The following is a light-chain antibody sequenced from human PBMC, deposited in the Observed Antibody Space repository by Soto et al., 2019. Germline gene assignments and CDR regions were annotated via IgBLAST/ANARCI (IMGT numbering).Light chain of an antibody. J-gene: IGKJ1*01. CDR2: GAS. Sequence: IVMTQSPGTLSVSPWERVTLSCRASQSVSSKLVWYQRKPGQTPRLLIYGASTRATGIPARFSGSGSVTEFTLTISRLEPEDFAVYYCQQYGSSRWTFGQGTKVDIK. V-gene: IGKV3-15*01. CDR3: QQYGSSRWT. CDR1: QSVSSK.